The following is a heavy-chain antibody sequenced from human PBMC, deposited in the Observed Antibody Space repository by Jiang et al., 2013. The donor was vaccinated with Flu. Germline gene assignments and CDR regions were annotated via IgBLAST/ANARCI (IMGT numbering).Heavy chain of an antibody. CDR1: GYSFASHW. CDR2: IYVGDSDT. V-gene: IGHV5-51*01. D-gene: IGHD4-23*01. CDR3: ARGEGGNYLFDL. Sequence: GAEVKKPGESLKISCKGSGYSFASHWIAWVRQMPGKGLEWMGLIYVGDSDTRYSPSFQGHVTFSVDKSLSSAYLQWSSLEASDTAIYYCARGEGGNYLFDLWGQGTLVTVSS. J-gene: IGHJ5*02.